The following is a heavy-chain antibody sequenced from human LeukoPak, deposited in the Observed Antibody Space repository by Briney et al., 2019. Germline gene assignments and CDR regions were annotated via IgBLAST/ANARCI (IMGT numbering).Heavy chain of an antibody. CDR2: IYYSGST. D-gene: IGHD2-2*01. CDR3: AREGAAMPFDY. V-gene: IGHV4-59*01. CDR1: GGSISSYY. Sequence: PSETLSLTCTVSGGSISSYYWSWIRQPPGKGLEWIGYIYYSGSTNYNPSLKSRVTISVDTSKNQFSLKLSSVTAADTAVYYCAREGAAMPFDYWGQGTLVTVSS. J-gene: IGHJ4*02.